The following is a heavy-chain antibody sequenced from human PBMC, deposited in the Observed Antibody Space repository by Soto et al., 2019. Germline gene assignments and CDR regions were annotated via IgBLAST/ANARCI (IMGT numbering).Heavy chain of an antibody. D-gene: IGHD4-17*01. CDR1: GFTFSNYA. V-gene: IGHV3-23*01. CDR3: AKHDRGDDMAS. J-gene: IGHJ5*02. CDR2: ISGTGTST. Sequence: EVQVLESGGDLVQPGGSLRLSCVSSGFTFSNYAMSWVRQAPGKGLEWVSTISGTGTSTYYADFVKGRFTISRDNSKNSLYVQMNSLRAEDTAVYYCAKHDRGDDMASWGQGTLVPVSS.